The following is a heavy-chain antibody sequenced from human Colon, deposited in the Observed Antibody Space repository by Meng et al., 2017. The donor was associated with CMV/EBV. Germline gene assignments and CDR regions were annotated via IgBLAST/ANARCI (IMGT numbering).Heavy chain of an antibody. CDR3: ARDLEWELSFDP. D-gene: IGHD1-26*01. J-gene: IGHJ5*02. Sequence: VQRVESGGGLVQPGGSLRLSCAASGFTFSNYLMHWVRQAPGKGLVWVSRIKTDGSTTNYADSVKGRFTISRDNAKNTLYLQMNSLRAEDTAVYYCARDLEWELSFDPWGQGTLVTVSS. V-gene: IGHV3-74*01. CDR1: GFTFSNYL. CDR2: IKTDGSTT.